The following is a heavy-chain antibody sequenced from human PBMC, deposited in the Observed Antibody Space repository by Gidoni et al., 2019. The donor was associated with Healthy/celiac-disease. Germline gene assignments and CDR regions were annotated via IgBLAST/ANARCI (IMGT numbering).Heavy chain of an antibody. CDR3: ASRPYCSGGSCYSHRWYFDY. CDR1: GGSFSGYS. Sequence: QVQLQQWGAGLLKPSETLSLTCAVYGGSFSGYSWSWIRQPPGEGLEWIGEINHSGSTNYNPSLKSRVTISVDTSKNQFSLKLSSVTAADTAVYYCASRPYCSGGSCYSHRWYFDYWGQGTLVTVSS. D-gene: IGHD2-15*01. V-gene: IGHV4-34*01. CDR2: INHSGST. J-gene: IGHJ4*02.